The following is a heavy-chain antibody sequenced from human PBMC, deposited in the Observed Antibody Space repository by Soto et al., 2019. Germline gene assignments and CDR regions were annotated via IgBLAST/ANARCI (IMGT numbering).Heavy chain of an antibody. Sequence: QVQLQESGPGLVKPSETLSLTCTVSGGSISSYYWSWIRQPPGKGLEWIGYIYYSGSTNYNPSLKSRVTISVDTSKNQFSLKLSSVTAADTAVYYCARGEIAVAGIDYWGQGTLVTVSS. D-gene: IGHD6-19*01. V-gene: IGHV4-59*01. CDR1: GGSISSYY. CDR2: IYYSGST. J-gene: IGHJ4*02. CDR3: ARGEIAVAGIDY.